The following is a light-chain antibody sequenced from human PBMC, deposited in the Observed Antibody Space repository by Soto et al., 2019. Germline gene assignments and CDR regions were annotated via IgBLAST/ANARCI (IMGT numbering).Light chain of an antibody. V-gene: IGKV1-5*03. CDR1: QSIGNW. CDR3: QQYNSYTGS. CDR2: KAS. J-gene: IGKJ1*01. Sequence: DLQMTQSPSTLSASVGDRVTITCRASQSIGNWLAWYQQKPGKAPKLLIYKASSLQSGVPSRFSGSGSGTEFTLTINSLQPDDFASYYCQQYNSYTGSFGQGTRWIS.